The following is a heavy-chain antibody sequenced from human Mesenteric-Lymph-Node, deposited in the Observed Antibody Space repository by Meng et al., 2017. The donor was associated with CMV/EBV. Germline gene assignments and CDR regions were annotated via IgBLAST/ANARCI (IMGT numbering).Heavy chain of an antibody. CDR2: FYCDDDK. J-gene: IGHJ2*01. V-gene: IGHV2-5*02. Sequence: LSTRGVVVGCLRQPPGKALGRLAIFYCDDDKRYSPSLNSRLTITNDTSNNQVLITMTIIDPVDTATYYCALSVTIVRGVIIWYFDLWGRGTLVTVSS. CDR3: ALSVTIVRGVIIWYFDL. D-gene: IGHD3-10*01. CDR1: LSTRGVV.